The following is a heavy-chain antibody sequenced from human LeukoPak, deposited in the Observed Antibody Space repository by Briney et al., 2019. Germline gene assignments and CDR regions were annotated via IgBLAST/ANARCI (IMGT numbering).Heavy chain of an antibody. Sequence: PGGSLRLSCAASGFTFSSNAMSWVRQAPGKGLEWVSAVSVSADSTYYADSVKGRFTISRDNSRNMVYLQMNSLRAEDTAIYYCAKASPYYDVLTCYYCYFDYWGQGTLVTVSS. J-gene: IGHJ4*02. CDR1: GFTFSSNA. D-gene: IGHD3-9*01. CDR3: AKASPYYDVLTCYYCYFDY. V-gene: IGHV3-23*01. CDR2: VSVSADST.